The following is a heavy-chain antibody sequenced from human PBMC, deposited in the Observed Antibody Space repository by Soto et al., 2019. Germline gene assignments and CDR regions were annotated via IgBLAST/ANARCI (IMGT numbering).Heavy chain of an antibody. V-gene: IGHV1-69*06. CDR2: IIPIFGTA. D-gene: IGHD3-22*01. CDR1: GGTFSSYA. Sequence: ASVKVSCKASGGTFSSYAISWVRQAPGQGLEWMGGIIPIFGTANYAQKFQGRVTITADKSTSTAYMELSSLRSEDTAVYYCATEPYYYDSSGYYNWFDPWGQGTLVTVPS. J-gene: IGHJ5*02. CDR3: ATEPYYYDSSGYYNWFDP.